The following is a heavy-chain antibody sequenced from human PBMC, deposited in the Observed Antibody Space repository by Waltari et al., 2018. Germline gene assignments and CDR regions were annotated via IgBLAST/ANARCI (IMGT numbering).Heavy chain of an antibody. CDR2: ISSSGSTI. J-gene: IGHJ3*02. Sequence: EVQLVESGGGLVQPGGSLRLSCAASGFTFSSYEMNWVRQAPGNGLEWVSYISSSGSTIYYADSVKGRFTISRDNAKNSLYLQMNSLRAEDTAVYYCARGGGEDAFDIWGQGTMVTVSS. CDR1: GFTFSSYE. CDR3: ARGGGEDAFDI. D-gene: IGHD3-10*01. V-gene: IGHV3-48*03.